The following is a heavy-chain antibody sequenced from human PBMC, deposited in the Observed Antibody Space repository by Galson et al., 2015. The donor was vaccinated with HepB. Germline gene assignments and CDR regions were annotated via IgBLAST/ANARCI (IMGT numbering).Heavy chain of an antibody. Sequence: SLRLSCAASGFTFSSYAMSWVRQAPRKGLEWVSAISGSGGSTYEADSVKGRFTISRDNSNNTLYLQMNSRGAEDTAVYYCAKDRVGRGFYYGADWGQGTLVTVSS. CDR3: AKDRVGRGFYYGAD. CDR1: GFTFSSYA. J-gene: IGHJ4*02. V-gene: IGHV3-23*01. CDR2: ISGSGGST. D-gene: IGHD3-22*01.